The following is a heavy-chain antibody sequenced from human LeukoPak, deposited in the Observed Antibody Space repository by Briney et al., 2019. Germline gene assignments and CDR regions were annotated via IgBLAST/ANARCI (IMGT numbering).Heavy chain of an antibody. CDR1: GFTFSSYW. CDR3: ARDRLWFGELFLDY. J-gene: IGHJ4*02. Sequence: PGRSLRLSCAASGFTFSSYWMSWVRQAPGKGLEWVANIKQDGSEKYYVDSVKGRFTISRDNAKNSLYLQMNSLRAEDTAVYYCARDRLWFGELFLDYWGQGTLVTVSS. V-gene: IGHV3-7*03. CDR2: IKQDGSEK. D-gene: IGHD3-10*01.